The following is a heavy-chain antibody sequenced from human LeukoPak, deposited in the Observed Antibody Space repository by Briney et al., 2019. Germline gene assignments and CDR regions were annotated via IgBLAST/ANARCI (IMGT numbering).Heavy chain of an antibody. CDR3: ARGTPYYYGSGSYYNY. CDR2: TYYSGST. Sequence: PSETLSLTCTVSGGSISSYYWSWIRQPPGKGLEWIGYTYYSGSTNYNPSLKSRVTISVDTSKNQFSLKLSSVTAAGTAVYYCARGTPYYYGSGSYYNYWGQGTLVTVSS. CDR1: GGSISSYY. J-gene: IGHJ4*02. D-gene: IGHD3-10*01. V-gene: IGHV4-59*01.